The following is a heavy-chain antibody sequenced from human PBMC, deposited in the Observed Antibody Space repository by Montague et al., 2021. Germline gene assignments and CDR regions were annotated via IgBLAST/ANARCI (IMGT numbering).Heavy chain of an antibody. D-gene: IGHD1-26*01. J-gene: IGHJ6*03. Sequence: SETLSLTCTVFGDSINTHSWSWIRQPAGKGLEWIGRLSNGGSTNYNPSLKSRVSMSVDTSKNQFSLKLSSVTAADTAVYFCARDTVGASGYFYYYDMDVWGRGTTVTVSS. CDR1: GDSINTHS. CDR3: ARDTVGASGYFYYYDMDV. V-gene: IGHV4-4*07. CDR2: LSNGGST.